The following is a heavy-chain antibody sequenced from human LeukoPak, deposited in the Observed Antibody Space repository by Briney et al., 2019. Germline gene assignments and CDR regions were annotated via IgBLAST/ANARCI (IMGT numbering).Heavy chain of an antibody. V-gene: IGHV1-18*01. CDR3: ARVSDTSMVTPGFNS. Sequence: ASVKVSCKTSGYNFNRYTITWVRQAPGQGLEWMGWVSTSNGDTNYAEKFQGRVTMTTETVTKTAYMELRRLRSGDTAMYFCARVSDTSMVTPGFNSWGQGTLVNVSS. J-gene: IGHJ4*02. D-gene: IGHD5-18*01. CDR2: VSTSNGDT. CDR1: GYNFNRYT.